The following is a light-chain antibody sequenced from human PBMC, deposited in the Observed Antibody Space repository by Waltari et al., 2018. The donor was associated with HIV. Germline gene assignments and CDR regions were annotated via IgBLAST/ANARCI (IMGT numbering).Light chain of an antibody. Sequence: QTVVTQEPSFSVSPGGTVTLTCGLSSGSVSTNSYPSWYQQTPGPAPRTLIYSTNTLSSGVPDRFSGSILGNKAALTITGAQADDESDYYCVLYMGSGVWVFGGGTKLTVL. CDR2: STN. CDR1: SGSVSTNSY. CDR3: VLYMGSGVWV. V-gene: IGLV8-61*01. J-gene: IGLJ3*02.